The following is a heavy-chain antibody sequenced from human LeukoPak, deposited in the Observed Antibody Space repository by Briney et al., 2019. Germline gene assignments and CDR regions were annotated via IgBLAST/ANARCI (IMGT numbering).Heavy chain of an antibody. CDR2: INPNSGGT. J-gene: IGHJ4*02. D-gene: IGHD3-10*01. CDR1: GYTFTGYY. V-gene: IGHV1-2*06. CDR3: ARLWFGETPNDY. Sequence: ASVKVSCKASGYTFTGYYMHWVRQAPGQELEWMGRINPNSGGTNYARKFQGRVTMTRDTSISTAYMELSRLRSDDTAVYYCARLWFGETPNDYWGQGTLVTVSS.